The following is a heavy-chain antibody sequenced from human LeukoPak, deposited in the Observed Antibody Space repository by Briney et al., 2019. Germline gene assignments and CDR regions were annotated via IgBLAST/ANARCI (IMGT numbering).Heavy chain of an antibody. V-gene: IGHV3-23*01. D-gene: IGHD6-13*01. J-gene: IGHJ5*02. CDR1: GFTFSSYA. CDR3: AKAQSAGGTNWFDP. CDR2: ISGSGVSA. Sequence: GGSLRLSRAASGFTFSSYAMSWVRQAPGKGLEWASGISGSGVSAYYGDSVKGRFTISRDNSKNTLYLQMNSLRAEDTAVYYCAKAQSAGGTNWFDPWGQGTLVTVSS.